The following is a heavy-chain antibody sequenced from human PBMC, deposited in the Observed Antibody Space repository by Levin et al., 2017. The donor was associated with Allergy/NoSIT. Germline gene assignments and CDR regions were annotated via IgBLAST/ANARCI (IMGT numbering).Heavy chain of an antibody. CDR2: IYPGDSDT. D-gene: IGHD3-22*01. CDR1: GYTFTSYW. Sequence: GESLKISCKGSGYTFTSYWIGWVRQMPGKGLEWMGIIYPGDSDTRYSPSFQGQVTISADKSISTAYLQWSSLKASDTAMCYCARPHDSSGYYYGDGFDIWGQGTMVTVSS. CDR3: ARPHDSSGYYYGDGFDI. J-gene: IGHJ3*02. V-gene: IGHV5-51*01.